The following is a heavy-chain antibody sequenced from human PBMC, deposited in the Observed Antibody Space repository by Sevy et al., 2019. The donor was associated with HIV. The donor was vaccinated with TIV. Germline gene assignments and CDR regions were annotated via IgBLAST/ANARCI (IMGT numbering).Heavy chain of an antibody. CDR2: ISYDGSNK. CDR3: AKDRRDFWSGYRTLDY. CDR1: GFTFSNYG. J-gene: IGHJ4*02. V-gene: IGHV3-30*18. Sequence: GGSLRLSCAASGFTFSNYGMHWVRQAPGKGLEWVAVISYDGSNKYYADSVKGRFTISRDNSKNTLYLQMNSLRGEDTAVYYCAKDRRDFWSGYRTLDYWGQRTLVTVSS. D-gene: IGHD3-3*01.